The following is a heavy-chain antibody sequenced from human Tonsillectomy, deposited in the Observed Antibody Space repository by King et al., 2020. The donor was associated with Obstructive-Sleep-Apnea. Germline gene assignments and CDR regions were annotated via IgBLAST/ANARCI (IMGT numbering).Heavy chain of an antibody. CDR3: ARGRGYRGYDFGLLFDY. V-gene: IGHV4-31*03. J-gene: IGHJ4*02. D-gene: IGHD5-12*01. Sequence: QLQESGPGLVKPSQTLSLTCTVSGGSISSDTYYWSWIRQHPGNGLEWIGSLYFTGSTYYHPSLWSRITVSADTSKNQFSLRLSSVTAAATAVYYCARGRGYRGYDFGLLFDYWGQGTLVTVSS. CDR2: LYFTGST. CDR1: GGSISSDTYY.